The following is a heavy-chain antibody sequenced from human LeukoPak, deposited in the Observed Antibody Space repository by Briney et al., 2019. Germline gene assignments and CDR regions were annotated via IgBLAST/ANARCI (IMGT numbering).Heavy chain of an antibody. D-gene: IGHD6-13*01. CDR3: ARGQLAADFDH. Sequence: GGSLRLSCVASGMTFSSYEMNWVRQAPGKGLEWVSFISSSGTIIHYADSVKGRFTISRDNAKNSLYLQMNSLRVEDTAVYYCARGQLAADFDHWGQGILVTVSS. J-gene: IGHJ4*02. V-gene: IGHV3-48*03. CDR1: GMTFSSYE. CDR2: ISSSGTII.